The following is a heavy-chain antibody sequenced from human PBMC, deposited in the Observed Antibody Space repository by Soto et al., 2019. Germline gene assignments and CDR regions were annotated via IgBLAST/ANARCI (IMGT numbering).Heavy chain of an antibody. CDR2: ISGSGGST. Sequence: EVQLLESGGGLVQPGGSLRLSCAASGFTFSSYAMSWVCQAPGKGLEWVSAISGSGGSTYYADSVKGRFTISRDNSKNTLYLQMNSLRAEDTAVYYCVTETEGGRVGPYYFDYWGQGTLVTVSS. J-gene: IGHJ4*02. CDR1: GFTFSSYA. CDR3: VTETEGGRVGPYYFDY. D-gene: IGHD3-16*01. V-gene: IGHV3-23*01.